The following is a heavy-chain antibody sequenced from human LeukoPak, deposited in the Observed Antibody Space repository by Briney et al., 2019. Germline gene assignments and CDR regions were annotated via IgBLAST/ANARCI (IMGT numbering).Heavy chain of an antibody. CDR2: IYSSGST. D-gene: IGHD6-19*01. CDR1: GSSISSYY. Sequence: SETLSLTCTVSGSSISSYYWSWIRQPPGKGLEWIGYIYSSGSTNYNPSLESRVTISVDTSKNQFSLKLSSVTAADTAVYYCARRGYSTGWYYFDYWGQGTLVTVSS. CDR3: ARRGYSTGWYYFDY. J-gene: IGHJ4*02. V-gene: IGHV4-59*08.